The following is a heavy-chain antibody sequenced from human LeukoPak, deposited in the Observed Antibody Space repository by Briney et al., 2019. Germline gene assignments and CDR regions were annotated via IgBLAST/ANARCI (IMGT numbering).Heavy chain of an antibody. J-gene: IGHJ6*03. CDR2: IYTSGST. Sequence: KPSETLSLTCTVSGGSISSYYWSWIRQPAGKGLEWIGRIYTSGSTNYNPSLKSRVTMSVDTSKNQFSLKLSSVTAADTAVYYCARVGGYAPYYYYMDVWGKGTTVTISS. D-gene: IGHD5-12*01. CDR3: ARVGGYAPYYYYMDV. V-gene: IGHV4-4*07. CDR1: GGSISSYY.